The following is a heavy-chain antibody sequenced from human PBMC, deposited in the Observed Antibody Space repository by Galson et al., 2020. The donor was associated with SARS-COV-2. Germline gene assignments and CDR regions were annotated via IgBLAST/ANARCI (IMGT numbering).Heavy chain of an antibody. CDR3: ARESTTFYYGMDV. CDR2: INPNSCGT. CDR1: GYTFTGYY. V-gene: IGHV1-2*02. D-gene: IGHD4-17*01. J-gene: IGHJ6*02. Sequence: ASVKVSCKASGYTFTGYYMHWVRQAPGQRLDWMGWINPNSCGTNYAHKFQGRVTMTRDTSISTAYMELSRLRSDDTAVYYCARESTTFYYGMDVWGQGTTVTVSS.